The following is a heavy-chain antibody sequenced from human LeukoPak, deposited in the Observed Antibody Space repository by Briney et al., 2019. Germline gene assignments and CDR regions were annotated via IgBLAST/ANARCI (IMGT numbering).Heavy chain of an antibody. CDR1: GGSFSGYY. J-gene: IGHJ6*02. Sequence: NPSETLSLTCAVYGGSFSGYYWSWIRQPPGKGLEWIGEINHSGSTNYNPSPKSRVTISVDTSKNRFSLKLSSVTAADTAVYYCARLQAYVPYGMDVWGQGTTVTVSS. D-gene: IGHD2-2*01. CDR3: ARLQAYVPYGMDV. V-gene: IGHV4-34*01. CDR2: INHSGST.